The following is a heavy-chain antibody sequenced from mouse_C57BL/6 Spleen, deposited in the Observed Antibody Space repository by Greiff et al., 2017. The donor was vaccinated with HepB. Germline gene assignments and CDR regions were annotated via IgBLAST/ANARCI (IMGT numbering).Heavy chain of an antibody. J-gene: IGHJ3*01. CDR3: ARGRLDDGSWFAD. V-gene: IGHV1-82*01. Sequence: VKLMESGPELVKPGASVKISCKASGYAFSSSWMNWVKQRPGKGLEWIGRIYPGDGDTNYNGKFKGKATLTADKSSSTAYMQLRSLTSEDSAVYFGARGRLDDGSWFADWGQGTLVTVSA. D-gene: IGHD2-12*01. CDR2: IYPGDGDT. CDR1: GYAFSSSW.